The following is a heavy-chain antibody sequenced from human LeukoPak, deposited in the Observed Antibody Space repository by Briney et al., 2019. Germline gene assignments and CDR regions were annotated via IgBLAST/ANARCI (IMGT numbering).Heavy chain of an antibody. CDR3: ARDFGTTGYDLYDY. Sequence: GGSLRLSCAASGSTFNNYWMSWVRQAPGKGLERVANINQGGNEKYYVDSVRGRFTISRDNAKNSLYLQMNSLRDEDTSVYYCARDFGTTGYDLYDYWGQGTLVTVSS. CDR2: INQGGNEK. D-gene: IGHD3-9*01. CDR1: GSTFNNYW. J-gene: IGHJ4*02. V-gene: IGHV3-7*01.